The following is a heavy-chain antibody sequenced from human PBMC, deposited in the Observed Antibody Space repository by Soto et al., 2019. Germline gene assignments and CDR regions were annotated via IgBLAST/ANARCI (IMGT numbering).Heavy chain of an antibody. CDR3: ARVWNDGRIDY. CDR2: INQDGSDK. J-gene: IGHJ4*02. Sequence: LRLSCAGSGFTFRSYWMSWVRQAPGKGLEWVANINQDGSDKFYMDSMKGRFTISRDNAENSLYLQMNSPRAEDTAVYYCARVWNDGRIDYWGQGTLVTVSS. CDR1: GFTFRSYW. V-gene: IGHV3-7*01. D-gene: IGHD1-1*01.